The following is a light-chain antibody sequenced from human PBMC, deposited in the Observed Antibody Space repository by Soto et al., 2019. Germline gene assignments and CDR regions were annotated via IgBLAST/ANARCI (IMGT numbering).Light chain of an antibody. V-gene: IGKV2-28*01. CDR2: LAS. CDR3: MQALQDPLT. Sequence: DIVMTQSPLSLPVTPGESASISCRSSQSLLYRNGNNYLDWYLQKPGQSPQLLIFLASTRASGVPDRFSCSGSGTDFTLRISRVEAEDVGVYYCMQALQDPLTFGGGTKVEIK. J-gene: IGKJ4*01. CDR1: QSLLYRNGNNY.